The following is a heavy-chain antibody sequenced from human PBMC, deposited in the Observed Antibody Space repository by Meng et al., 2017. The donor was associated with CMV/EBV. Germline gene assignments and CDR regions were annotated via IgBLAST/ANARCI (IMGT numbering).Heavy chain of an antibody. CDR3: ARDYPLRSYVGYGMDV. V-gene: IGHV3-21*01. Sequence: GGSLRLSCAASGFTFSSYSMNWVRQAPGKGLEWVSSISSSSSYIYYADSVKGRFTISRDHAKNSLYLQMNSLRAEDTAVYYCARDYPLRSYVGYGMDVWGQGTTVTVSS. CDR1: GFTFSSYS. CDR2: ISSSSSYI. D-gene: IGHD3-3*01. J-gene: IGHJ6*02.